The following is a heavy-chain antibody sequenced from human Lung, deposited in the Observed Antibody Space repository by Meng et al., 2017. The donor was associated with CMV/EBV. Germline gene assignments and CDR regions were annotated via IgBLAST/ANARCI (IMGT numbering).Heavy chain of an antibody. J-gene: IGHJ6*02. CDR1: GHSISSDYF. D-gene: IGHD2-2*01. Sequence: SETLSLTCRVSGHSISSDYFWGWVRQPPGKGLECIGIYDGGSTYYNPSLKSRIVISVDTSGTQFSLTLSSVTAADTAVYYCVRHIIVVPARGYGVDVWGQGTTVTVSS. CDR3: VRHIIVVPARGYGVDV. CDR2: IYDGGST. V-gene: IGHV4-38-2*01.